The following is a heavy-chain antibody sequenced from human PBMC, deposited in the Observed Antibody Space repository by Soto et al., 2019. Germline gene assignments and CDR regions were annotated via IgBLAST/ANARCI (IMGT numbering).Heavy chain of an antibody. CDR2: ISGSALST. Sequence: EVQLLESGGGLVQPGGSLRLSCAGSGFTFSSFAMSWVRQAPGKGLEWVSGISGSALSTYYADPGKGRFTISRDNSKNTVYLQMNDVRGEDTAVYFYAKDGRYGDDVIDNWFDHWGQGTQVTVSS. CDR3: AKDGRYGDDVIDNWFDH. J-gene: IGHJ5*02. D-gene: IGHD1-26*01. V-gene: IGHV3-23*01. CDR1: GFTFSSFA.